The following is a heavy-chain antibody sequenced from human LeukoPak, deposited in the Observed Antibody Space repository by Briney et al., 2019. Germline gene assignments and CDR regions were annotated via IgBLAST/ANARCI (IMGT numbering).Heavy chain of an antibody. D-gene: IGHD6-6*01. Sequence: ASVKVSCKASGYTFTSYGISWVRQAPGQGLEWMGWISAYNGNTNYAQKLQGRVTMTTDTSTSTAYMELRSLRSDDTAVYYCARGRFRSSSSSPWEDGMDVWGQGTTVTVSS. CDR1: GYTFTSYG. J-gene: IGHJ6*02. CDR3: ARGRFRSSSSSPWEDGMDV. V-gene: IGHV1-18*01. CDR2: ISAYNGNT.